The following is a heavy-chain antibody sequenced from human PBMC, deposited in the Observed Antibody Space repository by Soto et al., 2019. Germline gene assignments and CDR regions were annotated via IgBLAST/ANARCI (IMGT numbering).Heavy chain of an antibody. Sequence: ASVKVSCKASGYTFTDYAIQWVRQAPGQRLEWMGWINAGNGNTKYSQKFQGRVTITRDTSASTAYIELSSLRSEDTAVYYCARENDFWIGYSFDYWGQGTLFSVSS. V-gene: IGHV1-3*01. D-gene: IGHD3-3*01. CDR3: ARENDFWIGYSFDY. J-gene: IGHJ4*02. CDR2: INAGNGNT. CDR1: GYTFTDYA.